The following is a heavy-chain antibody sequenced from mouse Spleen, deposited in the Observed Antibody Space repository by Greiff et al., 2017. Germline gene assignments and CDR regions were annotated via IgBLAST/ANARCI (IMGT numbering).Heavy chain of an antibody. D-gene: IGHD2-14*01. CDR2: ISYDGSN. CDR3: ARAYYRYDFAY. CDR1: GYSITSGYY. V-gene: IGHV3-6*01. J-gene: IGHJ3*01. Sequence: VQLKQSGPGLVKPSQSLSLTCSVTGYSITSGYYWNWIRQFPGNKLEWMGYISYDGSNNYNPSLKNRISITRDTSKNQFFLKLNSVTTEDTATYYCARAYYRYDFAYWGQGTLVTVSA.